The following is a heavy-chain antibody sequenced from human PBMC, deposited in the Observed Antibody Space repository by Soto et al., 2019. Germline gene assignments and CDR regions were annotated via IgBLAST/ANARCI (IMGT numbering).Heavy chain of an antibody. CDR2: MNAANGDT. Sequence: ASVKVSCKASGYTFTSYAMHWVRQAPGQSLEWMGWMNAANGDTKYSQKFQGRVTITRDTSASTAYMELSSLRSEDTAVYYCARGNGYGVDFWGQGTPVPVSS. CDR1: GYTFTSYA. V-gene: IGHV1-3*01. CDR3: ARGNGYGVDF. D-gene: IGHD4-17*01. J-gene: IGHJ4*01.